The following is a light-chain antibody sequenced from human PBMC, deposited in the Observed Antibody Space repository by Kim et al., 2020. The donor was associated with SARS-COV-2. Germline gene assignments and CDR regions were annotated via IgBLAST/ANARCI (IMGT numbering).Light chain of an antibody. CDR2: RDN. Sequence: ELTQPPSASGTPGQRVTISCSGSSSNIGNNHVYWYQQLPETAPKLLIYRDNQRPSGVPDRFSGSKSGTSASLAISGFRSEDEADYFCAVWNDSLSGPMFGGGTQLTVL. J-gene: IGLJ3*02. V-gene: IGLV1-47*01. CDR1: SSNIGNNH. CDR3: AVWNDSLSGPM.